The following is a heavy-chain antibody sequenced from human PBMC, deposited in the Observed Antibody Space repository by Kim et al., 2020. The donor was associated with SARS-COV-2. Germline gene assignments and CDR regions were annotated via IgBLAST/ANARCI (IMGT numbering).Heavy chain of an antibody. CDR2: IYLSDSDT. D-gene: IGHD3-10*01. CDR3: ARRDLTYGSGTYNFDH. Sequence: GESLKISCKASGYSLTPYWIGWVRQVPEKGLEWMGIIYLSDSDTRYSPSFQGQVTISVDKSISTAYLQWSSLKASDTAMYYCARRDLTYGSGTYNFDHWGQETLVTVSS. J-gene: IGHJ4*02. CDR1: GYSLTPYW. V-gene: IGHV5-51*01.